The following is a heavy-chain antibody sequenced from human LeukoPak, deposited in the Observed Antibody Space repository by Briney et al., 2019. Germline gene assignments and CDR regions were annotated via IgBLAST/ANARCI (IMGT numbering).Heavy chain of an antibody. CDR2: ISAYNGNT. D-gene: IGHD6-13*01. CDR3: AVIAAAGTRWFDP. J-gene: IGHJ5*02. V-gene: IGHV1-18*01. Sequence: ASVKVSCKASGYTFTSYGISWVRQAPGQGLEWMGWISAYNGNTNYAQKLQGRVTMTTDTSTSTAYMEPRSLRSDDTAVYYCAVIAAAGTRWFDPWGQGTLVTVSS. CDR1: GYTFTSYG.